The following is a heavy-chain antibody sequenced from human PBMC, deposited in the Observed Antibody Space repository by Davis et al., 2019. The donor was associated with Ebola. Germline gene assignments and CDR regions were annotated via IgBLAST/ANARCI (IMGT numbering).Heavy chain of an antibody. V-gene: IGHV3-66*01. J-gene: IGHJ6*04. CDR3: ARPQYDYGDYFNYYYGMDV. CDR1: GFTFSSYS. D-gene: IGHD4-17*01. CDR2: IYRGGPT. Sequence: GESLKISCAASGFTFSSYSMSWVRRAPGKGLEWVSVIYRGGPTHYADSVKGRFTFSRDNPKNTVYLQMNSLRAEDTAVYYCARPQYDYGDYFNYYYGMDVWGKGTTVTVSS.